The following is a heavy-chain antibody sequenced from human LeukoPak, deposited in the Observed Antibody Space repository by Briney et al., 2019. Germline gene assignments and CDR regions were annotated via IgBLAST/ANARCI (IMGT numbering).Heavy chain of an antibody. J-gene: IGHJ4*02. CDR2: INHSGST. V-gene: IGHV4-34*01. CDR3: ARGFRRVDY. Sequence: SETLSLTCAVSGGSFSGYYWSWIRQPPGKGLEWIGEINHSGSTNYNPSLKSRVTISVDTSKNQFSLKLSSVTAADTAAYYCARGFRRVDYWGQGTLVTVSS. CDR1: GGSFSGYY.